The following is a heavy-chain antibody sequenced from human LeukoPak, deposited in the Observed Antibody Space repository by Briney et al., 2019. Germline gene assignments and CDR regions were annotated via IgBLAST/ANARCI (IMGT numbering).Heavy chain of an antibody. CDR2: ISSSGSTI. J-gene: IGHJ4*02. Sequence: PGGSLRLSCAASGFTFSDYYMSWIRQAPGKGLEWVSYISSSGSTIYYADSVKGRFTISRDNAKNSLYLQMNSLRAEDTAVYYCARVRNSGSYESGLHYWGQGTLVTVSS. CDR3: ARVRNSGSYESGLHY. CDR1: GFTFSDYY. D-gene: IGHD3-10*01. V-gene: IGHV3-11*01.